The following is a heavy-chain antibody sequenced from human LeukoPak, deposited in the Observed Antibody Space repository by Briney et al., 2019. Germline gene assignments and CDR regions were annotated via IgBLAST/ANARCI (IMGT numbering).Heavy chain of an antibody. V-gene: IGHV4-61*02. CDR1: GGSISSGSYY. CDR3: AREPNWNYDAFDI. CDR2: IYTSEST. J-gene: IGHJ3*02. D-gene: IGHD1-7*01. Sequence: SQTLSLTCTVSGGSISSGSYYWSWIRQPAGKGLEWIGRIYTSESTNYNPSLKSRVTISLDTSKNQFSLKLSSVTAADTAVYYCAREPNWNYDAFDIWGQGTMVTVSS.